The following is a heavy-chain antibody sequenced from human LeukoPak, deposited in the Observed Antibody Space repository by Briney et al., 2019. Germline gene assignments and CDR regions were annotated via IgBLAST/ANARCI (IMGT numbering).Heavy chain of an antibody. Sequence: ASVKVSCKASGYTFTSYGINWVRQAPGQGLEWMGWISAYNGNTNYAQKFQGRVIMTTDTLTSTAYMELMSLRSDDTAVYYCARFLIGGGSPHYFDYWGQGTLVTVFS. D-gene: IGHD2-15*01. CDR3: ARFLIGGGSPHYFDY. V-gene: IGHV1-18*01. CDR2: ISAYNGNT. CDR1: GYTFTSYG. J-gene: IGHJ4*02.